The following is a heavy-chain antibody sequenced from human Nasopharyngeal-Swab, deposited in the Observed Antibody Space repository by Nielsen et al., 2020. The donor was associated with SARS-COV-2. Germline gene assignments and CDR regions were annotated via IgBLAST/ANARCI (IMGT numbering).Heavy chain of an antibody. CDR1: GGSISSSSYY. V-gene: IGHV4-39*01. D-gene: IGHD6-13*01. J-gene: IGHJ4*02. CDR3: ARHRYSSSWSWYFDY. CDR2: IYYSGST. Sequence: SATLSLTCTVSGGSISSSSYYWGWIRQPPGKGLEWIGSIYYSGSTYYNPSLKSRVTISVDTSKNQFSLKLSSVTAADTAVYYCARHRYSSSWSWYFDYWGQGTLVTVSS.